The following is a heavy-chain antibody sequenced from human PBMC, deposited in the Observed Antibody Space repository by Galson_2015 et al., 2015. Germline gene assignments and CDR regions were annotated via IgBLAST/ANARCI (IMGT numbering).Heavy chain of an antibody. D-gene: IGHD1-26*01. CDR3: AREGSYSPFDY. CDR1: GFTFSNYW. CDR2: INQDGSEK. V-gene: IGHV3-7*01. Sequence: SLRLSCAASGFTFSNYWMSWVRQAPGKGLEWVANINQDGSEKYYADSVRGRFTISRDNAKNSLYLQMNSLRDEDTAVYYCAREGSYSPFDYWGQGTLVTVSS. J-gene: IGHJ4*02.